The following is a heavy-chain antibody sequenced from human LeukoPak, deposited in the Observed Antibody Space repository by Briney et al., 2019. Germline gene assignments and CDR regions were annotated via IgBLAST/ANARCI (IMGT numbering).Heavy chain of an antibody. J-gene: IGHJ5*02. CDR1: AYTFSTYL. Sequence: ASVKVSCKASAYTFSTYLLHWVRQAPGQGLEWMGIIDPSGGTTDYAQKFQGRVTMTRDTSTSTVYMELSSLRSEDTAIYYCARDLGLRGVTNWFDPRGQGTLVTVSS. V-gene: IGHV1-46*01. CDR2: IDPSGGTT. D-gene: IGHD3-10*01. CDR3: ARDLGLRGVTNWFDP.